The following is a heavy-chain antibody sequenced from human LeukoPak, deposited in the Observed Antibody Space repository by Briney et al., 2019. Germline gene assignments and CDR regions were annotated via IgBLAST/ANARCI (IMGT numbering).Heavy chain of an antibody. V-gene: IGHV3-74*01. D-gene: IGHD3-22*01. CDR1: GVTFSSYW. CDR3: ARVDYYDSSGYYR. J-gene: IGHJ4*02. Sequence: GGSLRLSCAASGVTFSSYWMHWVRQAPGKGLVWVSRINSDGSSTSYADSVKGRFTISRDNAKNTLYLQMNSLRAEDTAVYYCARVDYYDSSGYYRWGQGTLVTVSS. CDR2: INSDGSST.